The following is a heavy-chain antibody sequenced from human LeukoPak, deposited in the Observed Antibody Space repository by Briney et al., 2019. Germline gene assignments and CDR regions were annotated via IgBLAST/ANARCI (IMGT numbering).Heavy chain of an antibody. CDR2: IYYSGSI. CDR1: GGSISSTTYY. CDR3: ARDEYNKSWFKY. J-gene: IGHJ4*02. V-gene: IGHV4-39*07. D-gene: IGHD1-14*01. Sequence: SETLSLTCTVSGGSISSTTYYWGWIRQTPGKGLEWIGSIYYSGSIYYNPSLKSRVTISVDTSKNHFSLKLSSVTAADTAVYYCARDEYNKSWFKYWGQGTLVTVSS.